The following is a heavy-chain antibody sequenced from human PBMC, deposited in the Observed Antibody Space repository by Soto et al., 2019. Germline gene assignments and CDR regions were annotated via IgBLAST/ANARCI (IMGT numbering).Heavy chain of an antibody. CDR1: GYTYTSKG. Sequence: ASVKLSCKDSGYTYTSKGISWVRQAPEQGLEWMGWISADNGNTNYAQKLQGRVTMTTDTSTSTAYMELRSLRSDDTAVYYCARGGYYDSSGYYFFDYWGQGTLVTVSS. J-gene: IGHJ4*02. D-gene: IGHD3-22*01. V-gene: IGHV1-18*01. CDR2: ISADNGNT. CDR3: ARGGYYDSSGYYFFDY.